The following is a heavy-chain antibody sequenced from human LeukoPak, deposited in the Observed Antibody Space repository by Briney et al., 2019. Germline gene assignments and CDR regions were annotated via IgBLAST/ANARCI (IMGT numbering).Heavy chain of an antibody. CDR3: ARRGGGGGSFDS. CDR1: GYSFTNYW. D-gene: IGHD3-10*01. J-gene: IGHJ4*02. Sequence: GESPKISCKGSGYSFTNYWIGWVRQMPGEGLEWMGSVYPDDSDTRYSPSFQGQVTISADTSISTAYLQWSSLKASDTAQYYCARRGGGGGSFDSWGQATLLAVSS. V-gene: IGHV5-51*01. CDR2: VYPDDSDT.